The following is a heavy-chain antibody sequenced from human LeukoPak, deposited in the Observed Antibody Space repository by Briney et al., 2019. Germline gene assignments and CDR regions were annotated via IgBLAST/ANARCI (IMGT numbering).Heavy chain of an antibody. CDR3: ASRISSGNYFFDY. CDR2: ISSDGSST. J-gene: IGHJ4*02. Sequence: GGSLRLSCAASGFTFSNYWMFWVRQVPGKGLVWVSRISSDGSSTTYADSVKGRFTISRDNAKNTLYLQMNSLRAEDTAVYHCASRISSGNYFFDYWGQGTLVTVSS. V-gene: IGHV3-74*01. CDR1: GFTFSNYW. D-gene: IGHD4-23*01.